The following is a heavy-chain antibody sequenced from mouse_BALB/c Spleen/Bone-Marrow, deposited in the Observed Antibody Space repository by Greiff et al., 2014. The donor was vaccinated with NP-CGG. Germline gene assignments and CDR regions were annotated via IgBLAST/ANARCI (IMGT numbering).Heavy chain of an antibody. CDR3: ARGKRYYAMDY. D-gene: IGHD2-1*01. CDR1: GFTFSSYG. J-gene: IGHJ4*01. Sequence: EVHLVESGGDLVKPGGSLKLSCAASGFTFSSYGMSWGRQTPDKRLEWVATISSGGSNTYYPDSVKGRSTISRDNAKNTLCMQLSSLKSEDAAMYYCARGKRYYAMDYWGQGTSVTVSS. V-gene: IGHV5-6*01. CDR2: ISSGGSNT.